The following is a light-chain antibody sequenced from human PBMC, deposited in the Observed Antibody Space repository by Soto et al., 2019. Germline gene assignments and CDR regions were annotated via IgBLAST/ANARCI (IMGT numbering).Light chain of an antibody. CDR2: AAS. CDR1: QGISGY. CDR3: QQLMSYPPT. J-gene: IGKJ4*02. V-gene: IGKV1-9*01. Sequence: IQLTQSPSSLSASVGDRVTLTCRASQGISGYLAWYQQKPGKAPKLLIYAASTLQSGVTSRFSGSGYGKDFTLNISTMQPEDFATHYCQQLMSYPPTFGAGTEVDIK.